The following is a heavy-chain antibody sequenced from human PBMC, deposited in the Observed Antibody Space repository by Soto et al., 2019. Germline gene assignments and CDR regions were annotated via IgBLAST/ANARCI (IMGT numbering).Heavy chain of an antibody. CDR3: ASWVYSLNF. CDR1: GFSFSDSW. D-gene: IGHD2-15*01. Sequence: EVQLVKSWGVLVQPGWSLMLSCVTSGFSFSDSWMNWLRQAPGKGLEWLANLNRDGSEIKYVDSVKGRFTISRDNARNSVYLEINNLSTEDTDVYYCASWVYSLNFWGQGTQVTVSS. CDR2: LNRDGSEI. J-gene: IGHJ4*02. V-gene: IGHV3-7*01.